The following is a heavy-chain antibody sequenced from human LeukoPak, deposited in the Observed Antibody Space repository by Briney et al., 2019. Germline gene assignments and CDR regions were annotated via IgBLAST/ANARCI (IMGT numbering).Heavy chain of an antibody. Sequence: PSETLSLTCTVSGVSISSYYWSWIRQPAGKGLEWIGRISNSGTTNYNPSLKSRVTMSLDTSENQFSLKLSSVTAADTAVYYCARESLAAAGRNFDYWGQGTLVTVSS. J-gene: IGHJ4*02. D-gene: IGHD6-13*01. CDR1: GVSISSYY. V-gene: IGHV4-4*07. CDR2: ISNSGTT. CDR3: ARESLAAAGRNFDY.